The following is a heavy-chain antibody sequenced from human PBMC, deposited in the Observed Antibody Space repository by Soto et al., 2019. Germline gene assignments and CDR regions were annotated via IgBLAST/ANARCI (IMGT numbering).Heavy chain of an antibody. CDR3: AKVWVTHHHGDYYYGMDV. V-gene: IGHV3-30*18. CDR1: GFTFSTYG. Sequence: QVQLVESGGGVVQPGRSLRLSCAASGFTFSTYGMHWVRQAPGKGLEWVALTAYDGTNKYYADSVKGRFTISRDNSKNTLYLEMDSLRAEDSAVYYCAKVWVTHHHGDYYYGMDVWGQGTTVTVSS. J-gene: IGHJ6*02. D-gene: IGHD2-21*02. CDR2: TAYDGTNK.